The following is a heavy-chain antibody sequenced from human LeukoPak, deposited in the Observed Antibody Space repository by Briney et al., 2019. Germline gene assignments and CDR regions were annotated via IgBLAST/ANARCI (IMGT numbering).Heavy chain of an antibody. J-gene: IGHJ4*02. CDR2: IGTTSTFI. CDR3: AKAHPGFDY. Sequence: PGGSLRLSCATSGFTVSNKYMTWVRQAPGKGLEWVASIGTTSTFIHYADSVKGRFTISRDNAQDSLFLQMNSLGAEDTAVYYCAKAHPGFDYWGQGVLVTVSS. CDR1: GFTVSNKY. V-gene: IGHV3-21*01.